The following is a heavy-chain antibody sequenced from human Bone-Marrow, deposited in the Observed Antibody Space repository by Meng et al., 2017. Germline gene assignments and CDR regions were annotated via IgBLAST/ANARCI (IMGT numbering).Heavy chain of an antibody. CDR1: GFTFSSYA. Sequence: SCAASGFTFSSYAMHWVRQAPGKGLEWVAVISYDGSNKYYADSVKGRFTISRDNSKNTLYLQMNSLRAEDTAVYYCARDHYDFWSGYQGYYGMDVWGQGTTVTVSS. J-gene: IGHJ6*02. CDR3: ARDHYDFWSGYQGYYGMDV. D-gene: IGHD3-3*01. V-gene: IGHV3-30*07. CDR2: ISYDGSNK.